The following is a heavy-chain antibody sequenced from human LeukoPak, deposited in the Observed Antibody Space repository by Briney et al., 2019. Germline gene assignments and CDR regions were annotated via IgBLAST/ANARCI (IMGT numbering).Heavy chain of an antibody. CDR1: GFTFSSYS. J-gene: IGHJ3*02. V-gene: IGHV3-21*01. Sequence: GGSLRLSCAASGFTFSSYSMNWVRQAPGKGLEWVSSISSSSSYIYYADSVKGRFTISRDNAKNSLYLQMNSLRAEDTAVYYCARDRGDYDAFDIWGQGTMVTVSS. D-gene: IGHD4-17*01. CDR2: ISSSSSYI. CDR3: ARDRGDYDAFDI.